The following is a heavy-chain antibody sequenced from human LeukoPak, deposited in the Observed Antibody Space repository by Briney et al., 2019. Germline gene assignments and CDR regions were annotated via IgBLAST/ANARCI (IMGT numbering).Heavy chain of an antibody. J-gene: IGHJ4*02. CDR3: ARGSSGYAPIDF. D-gene: IGHD5-12*01. Sequence: ASVKVSCKASGYTFTSYYMHWVRQAPGQGLEWMGIINPSGGSTNYAQKFQGRVTMTRDTSTSTVYMEPSSLRSEDTAVYYCARGSSGYAPIDFWGQGTLVTVSS. CDR2: INPSGGST. V-gene: IGHV1-46*03. CDR1: GYTFTSYY.